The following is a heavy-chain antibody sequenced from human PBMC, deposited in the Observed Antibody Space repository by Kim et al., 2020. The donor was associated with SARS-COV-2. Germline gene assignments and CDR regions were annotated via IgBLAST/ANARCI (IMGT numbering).Heavy chain of an antibody. Sequence: SETLSLTCTVSGGSISSGGYYWSWIRQHPGKGLEWIGYIYYSGSTYYNPSLKSRVTISVDTSKNQFSLKLSSVTAADTAVYYCASLSGSGALADYWGQGTLVTVSS. CDR2: IYYSGST. CDR1: GGSISSGGYY. V-gene: IGHV4-31*03. J-gene: IGHJ4*02. D-gene: IGHD1-26*01. CDR3: ASLSGSGALADY.